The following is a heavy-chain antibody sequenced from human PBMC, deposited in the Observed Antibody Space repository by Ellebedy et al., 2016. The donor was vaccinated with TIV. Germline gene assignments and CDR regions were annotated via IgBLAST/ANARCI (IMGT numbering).Heavy chain of an antibody. V-gene: IGHV1-46*04. D-gene: IGHD3-10*01. Sequence: AASVKVSCKASGYTFTSYYMHWVRQAPGQGLEWMGIINPSGGSTSYAQKLQGRVTMTRDTSTSTVYMELSSLRSEDTAVYYCAREGVVLWFGELYQFDYWGQGTLVTVSS. CDR2: INPSGGST. J-gene: IGHJ4*02. CDR1: GYTFTSYY. CDR3: AREGVVLWFGELYQFDY.